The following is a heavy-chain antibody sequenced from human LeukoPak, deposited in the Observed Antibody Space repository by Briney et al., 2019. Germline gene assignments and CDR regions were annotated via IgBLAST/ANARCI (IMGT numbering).Heavy chain of an antibody. J-gene: IGHJ3*02. D-gene: IGHD3-22*01. V-gene: IGHV3-53*01. Sequence: GGSLRLSCAASGFTVSSNYMSWVRQAPGKGLEWVSVIYSGGSTYYGDSVKGRFTISRDTSKNTLCLQMNSLRAEDTAVYYCARWDSSGYYYPYAFDIWGQGTMVTVPS. CDR3: ARWDSSGYYYPYAFDI. CDR1: GFTVSSNY. CDR2: IYSGGST.